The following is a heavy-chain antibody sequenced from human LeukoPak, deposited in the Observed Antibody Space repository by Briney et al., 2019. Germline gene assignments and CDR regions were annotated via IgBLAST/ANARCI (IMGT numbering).Heavy chain of an antibody. J-gene: IGHJ4*02. CDR2: IWYDGSNK. CDR3: ARGTNPPDH. V-gene: IGHV3-33*01. Sequence: GGSLRLSCAASGFTFSSYGMHWVRQAPGKGLEWVAVIWYDGSNKYYADSVKGRFTISRDNSKNTLYLQMNSLRDEDTAVYYCARGTNPPDHWGQGTLVTVSS. D-gene: IGHD2-8*01. CDR1: GFTFSSYG.